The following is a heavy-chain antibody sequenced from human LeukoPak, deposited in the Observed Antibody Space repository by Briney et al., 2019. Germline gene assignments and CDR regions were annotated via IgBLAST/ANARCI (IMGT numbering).Heavy chain of an antibody. Sequence: GGSLRLSCAASGSTFSSYAMSWVRQAPGKGLDWVSAISGSGGSTYYADSVKGRFTISRDNSKNTLYLQMNSLRAEDTAVYYCAKTPDYDFWSGNFDYWGQGTLVTVSS. D-gene: IGHD3-3*01. J-gene: IGHJ4*02. CDR2: ISGSGGST. V-gene: IGHV3-23*01. CDR1: GSTFSSYA. CDR3: AKTPDYDFWSGNFDY.